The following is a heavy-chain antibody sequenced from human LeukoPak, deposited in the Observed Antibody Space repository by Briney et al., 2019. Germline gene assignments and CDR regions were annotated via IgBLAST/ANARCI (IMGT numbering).Heavy chain of an antibody. D-gene: IGHD2-2*01. V-gene: IGHV3-9*01. Sequence: GGSLRLSCAASGFIFHDYAMHWVRQTPGKGLEWGSGITWDSATIDYADSVKGRFTISRDNAKKSLYLQMNSLRAEDTALYYCAKQGPYCSSTSCSHAFNVWGQGTMFTVS. CDR1: GFIFHDYA. CDR3: AKQGPYCSSTSCSHAFNV. J-gene: IGHJ3*01. CDR2: ITWDSATI.